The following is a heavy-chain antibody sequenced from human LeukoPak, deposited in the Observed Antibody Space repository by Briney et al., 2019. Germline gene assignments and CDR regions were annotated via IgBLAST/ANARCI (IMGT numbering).Heavy chain of an antibody. CDR1: GFTFTNAW. CDR2: IKRKTDGGTT. V-gene: IGHV3-15*07. CDR3: ARHRGYVAYGYSFDY. J-gene: IGHJ4*02. Sequence: GGSLRLSCAASGFTFTNAWMNWVRQAPGKGLEWVGRIKRKTDGGTTDYAAPVKGRFTISRDDSKNTLFLQMNSLKTEDTAMYYCARHRGYVAYGYSFDYWGQGTLVTVSS. D-gene: IGHD5-12*01.